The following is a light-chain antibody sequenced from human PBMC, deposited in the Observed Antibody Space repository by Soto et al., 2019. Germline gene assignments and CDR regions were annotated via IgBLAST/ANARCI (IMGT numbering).Light chain of an antibody. Sequence: DIQMTQSPSSVSASVGDSVTITCRASRDIGDRLAWFRHKPGKAPQLLIQTASTLVRGTPSRFSGSGSGTDFLLTINNLQPEDFATYYCLQASTFPRTVGQGNKVDIK. CDR2: TAS. CDR3: LQASTFPRT. V-gene: IGKV1-12*01. CDR1: RDIGDR. J-gene: IGKJ1*01.